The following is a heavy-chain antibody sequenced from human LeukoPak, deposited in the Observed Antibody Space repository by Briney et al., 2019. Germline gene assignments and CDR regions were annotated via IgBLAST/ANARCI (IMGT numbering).Heavy chain of an antibody. Sequence: GASVKVSCKASGYTFTDYYIHWVRQAPGQGLEWMGWINPNRGGTNYAQKFQGRVTMTGDTSITTAYMELSRLRSDDTAIYYCALKAGTTAFDIWGQGTMVTVSS. V-gene: IGHV1-2*02. D-gene: IGHD6-13*01. CDR2: INPNRGGT. CDR1: GYTFTDYY. J-gene: IGHJ3*02. CDR3: ALKAGTTAFDI.